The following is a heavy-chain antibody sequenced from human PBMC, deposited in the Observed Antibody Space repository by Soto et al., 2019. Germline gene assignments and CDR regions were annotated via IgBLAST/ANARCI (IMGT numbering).Heavy chain of an antibody. J-gene: IGHJ5*02. CDR1: GYTFTSYA. CDR2: INAGNGNT. CDR3: ARGRITMVRGSRGAGDWFDP. V-gene: IGHV1-3*01. D-gene: IGHD3-10*01. Sequence: ASVKVSCKASGYTFTSYAMHWVRQAPGQRLEWMGWINAGNGNTKYSQKFQGRVTITRDTSASTAYMELSSLRSEDTAVYYCARGRITMVRGSRGAGDWFDPWGQGTLVTVSS.